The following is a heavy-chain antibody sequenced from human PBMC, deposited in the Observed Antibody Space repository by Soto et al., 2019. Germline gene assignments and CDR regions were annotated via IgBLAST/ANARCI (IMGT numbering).Heavy chain of an antibody. CDR3: AKDGGYYDSSGYYYGS. V-gene: IGHV3-23*01. J-gene: IGHJ6*02. CDR2: ISGSGGST. Sequence: GESLRLSCAASGFTFSSYAMSWVRQAPGKGLEWVSAISGSGGSTYYADSVKGRFTISRDNSKNTLYLQMNSLRAEDTAVYYCAKDGGYYDSSGYYYGSWGQGTTVTISS. CDR1: GFTFSSYA. D-gene: IGHD3-22*01.